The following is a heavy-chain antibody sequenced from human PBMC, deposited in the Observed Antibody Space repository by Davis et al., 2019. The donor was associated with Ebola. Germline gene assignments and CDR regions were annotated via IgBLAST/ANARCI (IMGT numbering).Heavy chain of an antibody. J-gene: IGHJ4*02. V-gene: IGHV4-31*03. D-gene: IGHD3-3*01. CDR3: ARGRFWSGYYVDY. Sequence: SETLSLTCSVAGGSISSGGYYWNWIRQHPGEGLEWIGIIYYSGTTHYNPSLKSRVIISRDTSKNQFSLKLSSVTAADTAVYYCARGRFWSGYYVDYWGQGTLVTVSS. CDR2: IYYSGTT. CDR1: GGSISSGGYY.